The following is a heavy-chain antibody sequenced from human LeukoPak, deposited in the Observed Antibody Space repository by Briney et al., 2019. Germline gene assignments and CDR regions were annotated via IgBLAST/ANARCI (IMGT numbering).Heavy chain of an antibody. CDR1: RGSINSNTYY. D-gene: IGHD3-3*01. V-gene: IGHV4-39*07. Sequence: PSETLSLTCTVSRGSINSNTYYWGWIRQPPGEGLEWIGTIYYSGSTYYSPSLKSRVTISEDTSKNQFSLKLTSVTAADTAVYYCAREGGFYRPLDYSGQGTLVTVSS. CDR3: AREGGFYRPLDY. CDR2: IYYSGST. J-gene: IGHJ4*02.